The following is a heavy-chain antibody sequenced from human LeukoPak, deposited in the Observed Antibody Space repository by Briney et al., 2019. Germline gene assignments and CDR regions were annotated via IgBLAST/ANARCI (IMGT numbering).Heavy chain of an antibody. CDR1: GGTFSSYA. CDR2: IIPIFGTA. J-gene: IGHJ4*02. Sequence: GSSVKVSCKASGGTFSSYAISWVRQAPGQGLGWMGGIIPIFGTANYAQKFQGRVTITADESTSTAYMELSSLRSEDTAVYYCASPTFYDSSGYYRLDYWGQGTLVTVSS. CDR3: ASPTFYDSSGYYRLDY. V-gene: IGHV1-69*01. D-gene: IGHD3-22*01.